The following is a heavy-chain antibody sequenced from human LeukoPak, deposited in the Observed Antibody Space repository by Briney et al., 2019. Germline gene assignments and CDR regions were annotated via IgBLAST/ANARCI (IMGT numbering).Heavy chain of an antibody. D-gene: IGHD6-19*01. Sequence: SETLSLTCAVYCRPFSGSYWSWIRQPPGKGLEWMGEINHSGSTNYNPSLRSRVTISVDTSKNQFSLKLSSVTAADTAMYYCARESTTVAGTFDYWGQGTLVTVSS. CDR3: ARESTTVAGTFDY. J-gene: IGHJ4*02. CDR1: CRPFSGSY. V-gene: IGHV4-34*01. CDR2: INHSGST.